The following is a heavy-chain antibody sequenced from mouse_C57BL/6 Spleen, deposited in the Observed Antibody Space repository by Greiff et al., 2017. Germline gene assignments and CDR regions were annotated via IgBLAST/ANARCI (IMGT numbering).Heavy chain of an antibody. Sequence: VQLQQSGPELVKPGASVKISCKASGYAFSSSWMNWVKQRPGKGLEWIGRIYPGDGDTNYNGKFKGKATLTADKSSSPAYMQLSSLTSEDSAVYFCARSYGSSSYYFDYWGQGTTLTVSS. D-gene: IGHD1-1*01. CDR1: GYAFSSSW. J-gene: IGHJ2*01. V-gene: IGHV1-82*01. CDR2: IYPGDGDT. CDR3: ARSYGSSSYYFDY.